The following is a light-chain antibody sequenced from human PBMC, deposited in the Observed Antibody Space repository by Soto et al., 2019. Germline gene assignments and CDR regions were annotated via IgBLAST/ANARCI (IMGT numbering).Light chain of an antibody. CDR3: CSYASSSTLV. Sequence: QSVLTQPASVSGSPGQSITISCTGTSSDVGSYNLVSWYQQHPGKAPKLMIYEGSKRPSGVSNRFSASKSGNTASLTISGLQAEDEADYYCCSYASSSTLVFGGGTKVTVL. CDR1: SSDVGSYNL. J-gene: IGLJ2*01. CDR2: EGS. V-gene: IGLV2-23*01.